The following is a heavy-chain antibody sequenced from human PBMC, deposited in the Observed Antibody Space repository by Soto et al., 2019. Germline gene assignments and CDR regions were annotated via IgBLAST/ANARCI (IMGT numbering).Heavy chain of an antibody. Sequence: QVQLQQWGAGLLKPSETLSLTCAVYGGSFSGYYWSWIRQPPGKGLEWIGEINHRGSTNYNPSLKRRVTISVDTSKNQFSLKLSSVTAADTAVYYCARIYSSGYLKWFDPWGQGTLVTVSS. D-gene: IGHD3-22*01. CDR3: ARIYSSGYLKWFDP. V-gene: IGHV4-34*01. CDR2: INHRGST. CDR1: GGSFSGYY. J-gene: IGHJ5*02.